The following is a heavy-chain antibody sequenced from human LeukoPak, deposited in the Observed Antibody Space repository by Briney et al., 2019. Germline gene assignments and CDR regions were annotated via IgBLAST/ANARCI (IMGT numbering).Heavy chain of an antibody. CDR2: IYPDDSNT. Sequence: GESLKISCEASGYTFSNYWIGWVRQMPGKGPEWMGIIYPDDSNTIYSPSFQGQVTISADKSISTAYLQWSSLKASDTAMYYCARSRDSSGYYYLIWGQGTLVTVSS. V-gene: IGHV5-51*01. CDR1: GYTFSNYW. J-gene: IGHJ4*02. CDR3: ARSRDSSGYYYLI. D-gene: IGHD3-22*01.